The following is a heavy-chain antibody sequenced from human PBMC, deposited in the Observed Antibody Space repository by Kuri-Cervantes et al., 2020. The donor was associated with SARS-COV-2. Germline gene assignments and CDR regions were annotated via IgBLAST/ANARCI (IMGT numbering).Heavy chain of an antibody. D-gene: IGHD1-26*01. CDR1: GFTFSSYE. J-gene: IGHJ3*02. CDR3: ADWDLSGSLI. Sequence: GESLKISCAASGFTFSSYEMNWVRQAPGKGLEWVSSISSSSSYIYYADSVKGRFTISRDNAKNSLYLQMNSLRAEDTAVYYCADWDLSGSLIWGQGTMVTVSS. V-gene: IGHV3-21*04. CDR2: ISSSSSYI.